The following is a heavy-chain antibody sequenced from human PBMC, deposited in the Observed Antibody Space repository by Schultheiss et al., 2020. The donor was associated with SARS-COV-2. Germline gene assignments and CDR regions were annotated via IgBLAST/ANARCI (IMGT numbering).Heavy chain of an antibody. J-gene: IGHJ6*02. D-gene: IGHD2-15*01. CDR1: GGPISSYY. Sequence: SQTLSLTCTVSGGPISSYYWSWIRQPPGKGLEWIGYIYYSGSTNYNPYLKSRVTISVDTSKNQFSLKLSPVTASDTAVYYCARATYELGYCSGGSCYSYYYYGMDVWGQGTTVTVSS. V-gene: IGHV4-59*08. CDR3: ARATYELGYCSGGSCYSYYYYGMDV. CDR2: IYYSGST.